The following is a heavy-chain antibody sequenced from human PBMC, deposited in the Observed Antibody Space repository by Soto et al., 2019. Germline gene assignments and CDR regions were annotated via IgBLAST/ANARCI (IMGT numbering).Heavy chain of an antibody. D-gene: IGHD3-22*01. Sequence: ASVKVSCKASGYTFTDYYIHWVRQAPGQGLEWMGWVNPNSGGANYAQKFQGRVAMTRDTSIGTAYLELRTLRFDDTAVYYCARDNLRYYDRTDGWFDPWGQGTLVTVSS. CDR2: VNPNSGGA. V-gene: IGHV1-2*02. CDR1: GYTFTDYY. J-gene: IGHJ5*02. CDR3: ARDNLRYYDRTDGWFDP.